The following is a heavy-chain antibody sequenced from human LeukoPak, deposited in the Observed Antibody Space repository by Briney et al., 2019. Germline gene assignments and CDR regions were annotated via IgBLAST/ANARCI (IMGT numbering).Heavy chain of an antibody. V-gene: IGHV4-59*12. D-gene: IGHD2-21*01. CDR3: ARYSRGGDFDY. CDR1: GGSISSYY. J-gene: IGHJ4*02. Sequence: PSETLSLTCTVSGGSISSYYWTWIRQPPGKGLEWIGYIYYTGSTNYNPSLKSRVTISVDKSKNQFSLKLSSVTAADTAVYYCARYSRGGDFDYWGQGTLVTVSS. CDR2: IYYTGST.